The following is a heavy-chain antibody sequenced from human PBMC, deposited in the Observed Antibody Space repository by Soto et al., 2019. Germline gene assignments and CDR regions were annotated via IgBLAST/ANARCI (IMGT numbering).Heavy chain of an antibody. CDR1: GFSFSSYA. CDR3: ARDMYSSDYFVKWFEP. J-gene: IGHJ5*02. D-gene: IGHD6-19*01. V-gene: IGHV3-30*04. Sequence: QVRLVESGGGMVQPGRSLRLSCTASGFSFSSYAMYWFRQPPGKGLEWVAVISKDGMNKNYADSVKGRATVSRDNANYSLDLQLNSLRGEDTAMYYCARDMYSSDYFVKWFEPWGQGTLVTVSS. CDR2: ISKDGMNK.